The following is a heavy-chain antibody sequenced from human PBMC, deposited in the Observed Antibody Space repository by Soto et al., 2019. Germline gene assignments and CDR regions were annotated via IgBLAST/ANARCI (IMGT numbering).Heavy chain of an antibody. CDR2: IYYSGST. J-gene: IGHJ4*02. CDR1: GGSISSYY. Sequence: PSETLSLXCTVSGGSISSYYWSWIRQPPGKGLEWIGYIYYSGSTNYNPSLKSRVTISVDTSTNQFSLKLSSVTAADTAVYYCARSNYGLNYFDYWGQGTLVTVSS. V-gene: IGHV4-59*08. CDR3: ARSNYGLNYFDY. D-gene: IGHD4-17*01.